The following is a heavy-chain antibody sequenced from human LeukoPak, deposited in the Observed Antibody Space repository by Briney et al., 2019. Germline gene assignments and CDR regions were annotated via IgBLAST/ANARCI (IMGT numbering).Heavy chain of an antibody. CDR2: INTDGSTT. CDR3: ARGPTADY. V-gene: IGHV3-74*01. Sequence: GGSLRLSCAASGFTFSTYWLYWVRQAPGKGLVWVSRINTDGSTTTYADSVKGRFTISRDNAKNTLYLQMNSLRAEDTAVYFCARGPTADYWGQGTLVTVSS. CDR1: GFTFSTYW. J-gene: IGHJ4*02.